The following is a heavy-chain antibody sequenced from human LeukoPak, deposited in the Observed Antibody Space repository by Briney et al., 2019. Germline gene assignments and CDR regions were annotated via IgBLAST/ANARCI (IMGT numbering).Heavy chain of an antibody. CDR1: GGSIRSSYYY. J-gene: IGHJ4*02. D-gene: IGHD3-22*01. V-gene: IGHV4-39*01. CDR2: IYDSGST. Sequence: PSETLSLTCTVSGGSIRSSYYYWGWIRQPPGKGLEWIGSIYDSGSTYYNPSLKSRVTISVDTSKNQFSLKLNSVTAADTAVYYCARGGDSSGFYYYFDYWGQGTLVTVSS. CDR3: ARGGDSSGFYYYFDY.